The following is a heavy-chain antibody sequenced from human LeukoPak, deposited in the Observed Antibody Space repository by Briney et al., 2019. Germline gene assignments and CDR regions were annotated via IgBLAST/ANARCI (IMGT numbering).Heavy chain of an antibody. D-gene: IGHD3-16*01. J-gene: IGHJ4*02. CDR2: ISSSSSYI. CDR1: GFTFSSYS. Sequence: GGSLTLSCAASGFTFSSYSINWGRQAPGKGLEWVSSISSSSSYIYYADSVKGRFTISRDNAKNSLYLQMNSLRAEDTAVYYCARAVPKFGVGWGQGTLVTVSS. V-gene: IGHV3-21*01. CDR3: ARAVPKFGVG.